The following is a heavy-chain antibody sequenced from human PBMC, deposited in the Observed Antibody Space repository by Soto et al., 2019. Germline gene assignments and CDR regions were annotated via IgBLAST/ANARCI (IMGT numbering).Heavy chain of an antibody. J-gene: IGHJ6*02. CDR1: GFTISSYY. CDR3: ARTHYYGSGGIFYYYYGMDV. Sequence: EEQVVESGGGLVQPGGSLRLSCAASGFTISSYYMSWVRQAPGKGLEWVSVIYSGGGTYYADSVRGRFTISRDNSKNTLFLQRKSLRAEDTAVYYCARTHYYGSGGIFYYYYGMDVWGQGTTVTVSS. V-gene: IGHV3-66*01. D-gene: IGHD3-10*01. CDR2: IYSGGGT.